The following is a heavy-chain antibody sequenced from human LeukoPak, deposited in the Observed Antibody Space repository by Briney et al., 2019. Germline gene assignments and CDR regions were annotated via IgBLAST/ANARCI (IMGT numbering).Heavy chain of an antibody. D-gene: IGHD3-9*01. CDR2: ISAYNGNT. Sequence: ASVKVSCKASGYTFTSYGISWVRQAPGQGLEWMGWISAYNGNTNYAQKLQGRVTMTADTSTSTAYMELRSVRSDDTAVYYCARVPYYDILTGYYKWYFDYWGQGTLVTVSS. CDR3: ARVPYYDILTGYYKWYFDY. J-gene: IGHJ4*02. CDR1: GYTFTSYG. V-gene: IGHV1-18*01.